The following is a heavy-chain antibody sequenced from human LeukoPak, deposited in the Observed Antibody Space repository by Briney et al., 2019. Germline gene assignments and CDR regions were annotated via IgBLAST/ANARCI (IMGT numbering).Heavy chain of an antibody. Sequence: GGSLRLSCAASGFTFSSYAMHWVRQAPGKGLEWVAVISYDGSNKYYADSVKGRFTTSRDNSKNTLYLQMNSLRAEDTAVYYCASNDRTTVTTVDYWGQGALVTVSS. CDR2: ISYDGSNK. CDR3: ASNDRTTVTTVDY. J-gene: IGHJ4*02. CDR1: GFTFSSYA. D-gene: IGHD4-17*01. V-gene: IGHV3-30*04.